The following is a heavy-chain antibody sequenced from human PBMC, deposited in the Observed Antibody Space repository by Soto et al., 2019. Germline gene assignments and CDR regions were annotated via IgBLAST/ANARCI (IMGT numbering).Heavy chain of an antibody. CDR2: IYYSGST. J-gene: IGHJ6*02. Sequence: QVQLQESGPGLVKPSETLSLTCTVSGGSISSYYWNWIRQPPGKGLEWIGYIYYSGSTNYNPSLQSRXTXSXXTXXXXXXXXXXXXXXXXXXXXXXXXXXTWSNYXXYGMDVWGQGTTVTVSS. D-gene: IGHD2-15*01. CDR1: GGSISSYY. CDR3: XXXXTWSNYXXYGMDV. V-gene: IGHV4-59*01.